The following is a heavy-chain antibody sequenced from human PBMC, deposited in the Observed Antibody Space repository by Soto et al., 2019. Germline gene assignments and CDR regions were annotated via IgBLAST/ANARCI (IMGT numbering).Heavy chain of an antibody. Sequence: ASETLSLTCTVSGGSISSYYWSWIRQPPGRGLEWIGYIYYSGSTNYNPSLKSRVTISVDTSKNQFSLKLSSVTAADTAVYYCARIISYYDFWSGYNLNWFDPWGQGTLVTV. CDR1: GGSISSYY. V-gene: IGHV4-59*01. D-gene: IGHD3-3*01. J-gene: IGHJ5*02. CDR3: ARIISYYDFWSGYNLNWFDP. CDR2: IYYSGST.